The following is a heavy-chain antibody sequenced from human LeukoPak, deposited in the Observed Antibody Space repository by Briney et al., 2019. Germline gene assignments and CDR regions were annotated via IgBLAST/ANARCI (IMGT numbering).Heavy chain of an antibody. CDR1: GGSVSSYY. D-gene: IGHD3-10*01. CDR3: ARGGSGISNAFDI. J-gene: IGHJ3*02. CDR2: LYYSGST. V-gene: IGHV4-59*02. Sequence: PSETLSLTCTVSGGSVSSYYWSWIRQPPGKGLEWIGYLYYSGSTNSNPSLKSRVTMSVDTSKNQFTLKLRSVTAADTAVYYCARGGSGISNAFDIWGQGTMVTVSS.